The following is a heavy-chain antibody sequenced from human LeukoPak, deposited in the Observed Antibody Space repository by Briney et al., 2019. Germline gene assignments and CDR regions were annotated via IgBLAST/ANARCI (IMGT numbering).Heavy chain of an antibody. CDR1: GGSFSGYY. Sequence: PSETLSLTCAVYGGSFSGYYWSWIRQPPGKGLEWIGEINHSGSTNYNPSLKSRVTISVDTSKSQFSLKLTSVTAADTAVYYFAKMYSSAYYYGGNYYAMDVWGQGTTVTVSS. J-gene: IGHJ6*02. V-gene: IGHV4-34*01. CDR3: AKMYSSAYYYGGNYYAMDV. CDR2: INHSGST. D-gene: IGHD3-22*01.